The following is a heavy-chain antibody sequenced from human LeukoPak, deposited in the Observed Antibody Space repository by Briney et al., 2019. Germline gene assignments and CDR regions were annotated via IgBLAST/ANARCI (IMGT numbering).Heavy chain of an antibody. CDR1: GFTFRSYA. D-gene: IGHD1-26*01. CDR2: ISNSGDTT. Sequence: GGSLRLSCTASGFTFRSYAMNWVRQAPGKGLEWVSGISNSGDTTYYADSVKGRFSISRDNSKNTLYLQMDSLRAEDTAVYYCAIGWELHRFGYWGQGTLVTVSS. J-gene: IGHJ4*02. CDR3: AIGWELHRFGY. V-gene: IGHV3-23*01.